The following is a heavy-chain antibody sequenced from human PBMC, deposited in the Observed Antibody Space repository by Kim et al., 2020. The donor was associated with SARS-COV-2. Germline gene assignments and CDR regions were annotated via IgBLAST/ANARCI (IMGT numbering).Heavy chain of an antibody. D-gene: IGHD2-2*01. V-gene: IGHV1-8*01. Sequence: ASVKVSCKASGYTFTSYDINWVRQATGQGLEWMGWMNPNSGNTGYAQKFQGRVTMTRNTSISTAYMELSSLRSEDTAVYYCARGFGRRGPAAISYWGQGTLVTVSS. J-gene: IGHJ4*02. CDR3: ARGFGRRGPAAISY. CDR1: GYTFTSYD. CDR2: MNPNSGNT.